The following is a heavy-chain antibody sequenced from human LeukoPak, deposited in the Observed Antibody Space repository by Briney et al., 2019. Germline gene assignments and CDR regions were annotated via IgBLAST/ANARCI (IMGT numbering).Heavy chain of an antibody. J-gene: IGHJ4*01. CDR2: ISSDSSYI. V-gene: IGHV3-21*01. CDR3: ARDPNVLGITPYYFDF. Sequence: GGSLRLSCAASGFTFSDYTMTWVRQAPGKGLEWVASISSDSSYIDYADSVKGRFTISRDNAKNSLFLKTDTLRGDDTGIYYCARDPNVLGITPYYFDFWGHGTLVTVSS. D-gene: IGHD3-10*02. CDR1: GFTFSDYT.